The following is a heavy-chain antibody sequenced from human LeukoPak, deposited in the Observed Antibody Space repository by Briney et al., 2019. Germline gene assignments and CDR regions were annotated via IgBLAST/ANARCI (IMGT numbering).Heavy chain of an antibody. CDR3: ARAFYYYDSSDYYSSFDY. CDR2: ISTYNGNT. V-gene: IGHV1-18*01. D-gene: IGHD3-22*01. J-gene: IGHJ4*02. Sequence: GASVKVSCKASGGTFSSYAISWVRQAPGQGLEWMGWISTYNGNTNYAQKLQGRVTVTTDTSTSTAYMQLRSLRSDDTAIYYCARAFYYYDSSDYYSSFDYWGQGTLVTVSS. CDR1: GGTFSSYA.